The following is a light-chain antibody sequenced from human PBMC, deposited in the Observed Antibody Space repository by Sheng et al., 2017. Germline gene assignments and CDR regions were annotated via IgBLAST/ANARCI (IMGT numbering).Light chain of an antibody. CDR2: GAS. CDR3: QQYNSWPG. J-gene: IGKJ3*01. CDR1: QSVSSY. V-gene: IGKV3-15*01. Sequence: EIVLTQSPATLSLSPGERATLSCRASQSVSSYLAWYQQKPGQAPRLLIFGASTKTTGIPARFSGSGSATEFTLTISSLQSEDFAVYYCQQYNSWPGFGPGTRVD.